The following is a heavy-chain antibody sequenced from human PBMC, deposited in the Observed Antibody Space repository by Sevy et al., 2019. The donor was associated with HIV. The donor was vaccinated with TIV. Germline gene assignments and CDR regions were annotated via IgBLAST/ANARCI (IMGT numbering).Heavy chain of an antibody. Sequence: GGSLRLSCAASGFTFSSYSMNWVRQAPGKGLEWVSYISSSSSTIYYADSVKGRFTISRDNAKNSLYLQMNSLRAEDTAVYYCARDLGVGYCSRGSCYPAWFDPWGQGTLVTVSS. CDR3: ARDLGVGYCSRGSCYPAWFDP. CDR2: ISSSSSTI. CDR1: GFTFSSYS. D-gene: IGHD2-15*01. J-gene: IGHJ5*02. V-gene: IGHV3-48*01.